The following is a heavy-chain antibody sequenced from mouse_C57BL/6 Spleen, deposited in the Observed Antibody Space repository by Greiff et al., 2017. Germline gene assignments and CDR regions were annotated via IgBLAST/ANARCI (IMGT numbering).Heavy chain of an antibody. CDR2: IYPGSGST. V-gene: IGHV1-55*01. CDR1: GYTFTSYW. CDR3: ARYYDYDGYYFDC. J-gene: IGHJ2*01. Sequence: VQLQHPGAELVKPGASVKMSCKASGYTFTSYWITWVKQRPGQGLEWIGDIYPGSGSTNYNEKFKSKATLTVDTSSSTAYMQLSSLTSEDSAVYYCARYYDYDGYYFDCWGQGTTLTVSS. D-gene: IGHD2-4*01.